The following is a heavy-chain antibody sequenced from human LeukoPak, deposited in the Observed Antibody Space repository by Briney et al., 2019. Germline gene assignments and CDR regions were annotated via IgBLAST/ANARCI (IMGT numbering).Heavy chain of an antibody. V-gene: IGHV1-69*04. CDR1: GGTFSSYT. CDR3: ARDSASYYYDSSGYSFDY. CDR2: IIPILGIA. Sequence: ASVKVSCKASGGTFSSYTISRVRQAPGQGLEWMGRIIPILGIANYAQKSQGRVTITADKSTSTAYMELSSLRSEDTAVYYCARDSASYYYDSSGYSFDYWGQGTLVTVSS. D-gene: IGHD3-22*01. J-gene: IGHJ4*02.